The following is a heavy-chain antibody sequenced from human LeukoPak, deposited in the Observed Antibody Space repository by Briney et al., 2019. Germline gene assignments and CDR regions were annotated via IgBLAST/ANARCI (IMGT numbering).Heavy chain of an antibody. J-gene: IGHJ4*02. D-gene: IGHD6-19*01. V-gene: IGHV3-33*08. CDR1: GFTFSSYG. CDR2: IWFDGSNQ. CDR3: GRDLEGYSSGWYPDY. Sequence: GGSLRLSCAASGFTFSSYGMNWVRQAPGKGLEWVAVIWFDGSNQYYADSVKGRFTISRDNSKNTLYLQMNSLRVEDTAVYYCGRDLEGYSSGWYPDYWGQGTLVTVSS.